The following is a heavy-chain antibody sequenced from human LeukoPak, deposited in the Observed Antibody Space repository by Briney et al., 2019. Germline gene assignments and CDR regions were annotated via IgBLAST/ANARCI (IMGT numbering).Heavy chain of an antibody. CDR2: INWNGGST. V-gene: IGHV3-20*04. Sequence: GGSLRLSCAASGFTFSSHWMHWVRQAPGKGLEWVSGINWNGGSTGYADSVKGRFTISRDNAKNSLYLQMNSLRAEDTALYYCAREGGITMVRGVMHYYYYMDVWGKGTTVTVSS. D-gene: IGHD3-10*01. J-gene: IGHJ6*03. CDR3: AREGGITMVRGVMHYYYYMDV. CDR1: GFTFSSHW.